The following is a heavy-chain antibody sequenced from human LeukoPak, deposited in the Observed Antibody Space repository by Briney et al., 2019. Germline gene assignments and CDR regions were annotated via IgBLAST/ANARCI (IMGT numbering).Heavy chain of an antibody. J-gene: IGHJ4*02. CDR3: ASFGVVPAAIDY. V-gene: IGHV4-39*07. CDR1: GGSISSSKYY. Sequence: PSETLSLTCTVSGGSISSSKYYWGWIRQPPGKGLEWIGSIYYSGSANYNPSLKSRVTISVDTSKNQFSLKLSSVTAADTAVYYCASFGVVPAAIDYWGQGTLVTVSS. D-gene: IGHD2-2*01. CDR2: IYYSGSA.